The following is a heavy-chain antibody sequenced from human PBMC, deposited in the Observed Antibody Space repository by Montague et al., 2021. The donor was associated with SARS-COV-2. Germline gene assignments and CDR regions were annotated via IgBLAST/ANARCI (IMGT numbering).Heavy chain of an antibody. CDR2: ILYTGST. CDR3: ARRHYCYYDGGFDY. V-gene: IGHV4-39*01. J-gene: IGHJ4*02. Sequence: SETLSLTCTVSGASIRSGDYFWGWIRQPPGKGLEWVGSILYTGSTFDSPSLRSRLTLSVDTSKNQFSLKLRSVTAADTAVYYCARRHYCYYDGGFDYWGQGTLVTVSS. D-gene: IGHD3-16*01. CDR1: GASIRSGDYF.